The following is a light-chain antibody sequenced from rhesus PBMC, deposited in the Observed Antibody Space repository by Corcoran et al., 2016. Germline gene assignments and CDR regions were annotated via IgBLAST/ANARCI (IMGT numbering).Light chain of an antibody. Sequence: DVVMTQSPLSLPITPGQPASISCRSSQSLVHSNGNTYLSWYQQKPGQPPRLLIYQVSNRYCGVPDRFSGMGARTDFTLKISRVEAEDVGVYYCGQGAHLPYSFGQGTKVEIK. V-gene: IGKV2-64*01. CDR2: QVS. CDR1: QSLVHSNGNTY. CDR3: GQGAHLPYS. J-gene: IGKJ2*01.